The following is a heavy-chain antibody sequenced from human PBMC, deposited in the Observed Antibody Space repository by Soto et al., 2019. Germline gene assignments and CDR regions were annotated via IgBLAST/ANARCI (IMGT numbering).Heavy chain of an antibody. CDR2: ISYDGSNK. V-gene: IGHV3-30*03. D-gene: IGHD6-6*01. CDR3: ATDFRRIAARHDAFDF. J-gene: IGHJ3*01. Sequence: GGSLRLSCAASGFTFSSYGMHWVRQAPGKGLEWVAVISYDGSNKYYADSVKGRFTISRDNSKNTLYLQMNSLGAEDTAVYYCATDFRRIAARHDAFDFWGQGTMVTVPS. CDR1: GFTFSSYG.